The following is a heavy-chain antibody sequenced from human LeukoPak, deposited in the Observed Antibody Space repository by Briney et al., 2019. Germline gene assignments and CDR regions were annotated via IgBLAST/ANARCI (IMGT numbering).Heavy chain of an antibody. CDR2: SKYDGSTK. CDR3: ARSDYFHN. J-gene: IGHJ3*01. CDR1: GFTFSSYS. V-gene: IGHV3-74*01. Sequence: GGSLRLSCAASGFTFSSYSMTWVRQAPGKGLMWVSQSKYDGSTKSYAASVRGRFTISRDNAKNTLYLHMDSLRAEDTAVYYCARSDYFHNWGQGTMVVVSA. D-gene: IGHD2/OR15-2a*01.